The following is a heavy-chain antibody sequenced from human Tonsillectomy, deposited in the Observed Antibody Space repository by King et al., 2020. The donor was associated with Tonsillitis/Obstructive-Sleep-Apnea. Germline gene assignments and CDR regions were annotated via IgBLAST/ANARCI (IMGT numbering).Heavy chain of an antibody. D-gene: IGHD6-19*01. CDR3: ARTSITVSGPGYYAMDV. CDR2: MFHSGST. V-gene: IGHV4-39*01. J-gene: IGHJ6*02. CDR1: GGSISSSSYY. Sequence: QLQESGPGLVKSSETLSLTCTVSGGSISSSSYYWGWVRQSPGKGLEWIGNMFHSGSTFYKSSLRSRVTISVDTSRNQFYLKLSSVTAAHTAVYYCARTSITVSGPGYYAMDVWGRGTTVTVSS.